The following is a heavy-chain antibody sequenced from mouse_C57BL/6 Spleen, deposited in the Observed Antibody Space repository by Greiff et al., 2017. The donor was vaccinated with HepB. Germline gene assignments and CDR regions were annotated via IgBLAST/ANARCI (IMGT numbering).Heavy chain of an antibody. CDR3: TRTTVVGGYFVY. CDR1: GFTFSSYA. J-gene: IGHJ2*01. V-gene: IGHV5-9-1*02. CDR2: ISSGGDYI. Sequence: EVQLVESGEGLVKPGGSLKLSCAASGFTFSSYAMSWVRQTPEKRLEWVAYISSGGDYIYYADTVKGRFTISRDNARNTLYLQMSSLKSEDTAMYYCTRTTVVGGYFVYWGQGTTLTVSS. D-gene: IGHD1-1*01.